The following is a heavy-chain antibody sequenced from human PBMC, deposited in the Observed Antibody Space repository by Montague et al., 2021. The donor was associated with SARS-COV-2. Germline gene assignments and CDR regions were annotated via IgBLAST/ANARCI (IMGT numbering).Heavy chain of an antibody. CDR2: INHSGST. CDR1: GGFFSGYY. V-gene: IGHV4-34*01. J-gene: IGHJ6*03. Sequence: SETLSLTCAVYGGFFSGYYWSWIRQPPGKGLEWIGEINHSGSTNYNPSLKSRVTISVDTSKNQFSLKLSSVTAADTAVYYCARGRGIQLWFNYYYYMDVWGKGTTDTVSS. D-gene: IGHD5-18*01. CDR3: ARGRGIQLWFNYYYYMDV.